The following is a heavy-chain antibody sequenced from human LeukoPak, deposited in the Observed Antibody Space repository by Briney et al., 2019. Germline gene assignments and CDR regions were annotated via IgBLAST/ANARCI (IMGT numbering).Heavy chain of an antibody. Sequence: GGSLRLSRAASRFTFSSYGMHWVRQAPGKGLEWVAFIRYDGSNKYNADSVKGRFTISRDNSKNMLFLQMSSLRAEDTAVYYCAKSDSGSYLDAFDIWGQGTMVTVSS. CDR2: IRYDGSNK. J-gene: IGHJ3*02. CDR3: AKSDSGSYLDAFDI. D-gene: IGHD1-26*01. V-gene: IGHV3-30*02. CDR1: RFTFSSYG.